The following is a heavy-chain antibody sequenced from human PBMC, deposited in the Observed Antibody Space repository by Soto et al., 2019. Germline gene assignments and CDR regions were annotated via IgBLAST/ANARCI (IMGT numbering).Heavy chain of an antibody. J-gene: IGHJ5*02. Sequence: QVQLVESGGGLVKPGGSLRLSCAASGFTFSDYYMSWIRQAPGRGLEWISYISTSSIYTIYADSVKGRFTISRDNAKNSLYLQMNSLRAEDTAVYYCARMYYYGSGDHNWFDPWGQGTLVTVSS. CDR2: ISTSSIYT. D-gene: IGHD3-10*01. V-gene: IGHV3-11*05. CDR3: ARMYYYGSGDHNWFDP. CDR1: GFTFSDYY.